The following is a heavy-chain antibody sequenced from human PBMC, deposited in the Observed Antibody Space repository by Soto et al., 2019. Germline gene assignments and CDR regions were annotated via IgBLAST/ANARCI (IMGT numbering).Heavy chain of an antibody. CDR3: PGGVLSSAYRLDY. Sequence: QVQLVQSGAEVKKPGSSVKVSCKASGGTLSNYAINWVRQAPGQGLEWMGGIIPMFGTANYAQKFQGRVTIPADGSTRTADLELSSLRAEDAGVYYFPGGVLSSAYRLDYWGQGTLVAVSS. V-gene: IGHV1-69*01. D-gene: IGHD6-6*01. CDR2: IIPMFGTA. J-gene: IGHJ4*02. CDR1: GGTLSNYA.